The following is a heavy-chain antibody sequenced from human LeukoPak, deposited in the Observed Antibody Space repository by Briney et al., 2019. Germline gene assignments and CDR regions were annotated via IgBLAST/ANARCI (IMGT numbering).Heavy chain of an antibody. J-gene: IGHJ4*02. V-gene: IGHV3-53*01. CDR2: IYSGGST. CDR3: ARDMSSSGYYYLDY. CDR1: GFTVSSNY. D-gene: IGHD3-22*01. Sequence: GGSLRLSCAASGFTVSSNYMSWVRQAPGKGLEWVSVIYSGGSTYYADSVKGRFTISRDNSKNTLYLQMNSLRAEDTAVYYCARDMSSSGYYYLDYWGQGTLVTVSS.